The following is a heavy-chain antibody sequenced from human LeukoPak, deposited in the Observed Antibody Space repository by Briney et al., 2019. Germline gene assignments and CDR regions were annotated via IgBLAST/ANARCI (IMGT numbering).Heavy chain of an antibody. J-gene: IGHJ4*03. CDR1: GFRFSRYW. V-gene: IGHV3-7*01. D-gene: IGHD3/OR15-3a*01. Sequence: GGSLRLSCATAGFRFSRYWMHWVRKAPGKGLEWVASINQGESMIWYVDSVKGRFTISRDNANNILFLQMNYMRVEDTAVYYCAKLLRDVTIYDFWGHGDLVTVSS. CDR3: AKLLRDVTIYDF. CDR2: INQGESMI.